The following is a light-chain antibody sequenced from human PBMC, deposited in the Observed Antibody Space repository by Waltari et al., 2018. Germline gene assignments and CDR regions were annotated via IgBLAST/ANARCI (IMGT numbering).Light chain of an antibody. J-gene: IGLJ1*01. V-gene: IGLV1-47*01. CDR3: AAWDNSLNGYL. CDR1: SSNIGRDN. CDR2: NNN. Sequence: QSVLTQPPSASGTPGQRVTMSWSGSSSNIGRDNVYWYQQLPGTTPKLLIYNNNQRPSGVPDRFSGSKSGTSASLAISGLRSDDEADYYCAAWDNSLNGYLFGTGTKVTVL.